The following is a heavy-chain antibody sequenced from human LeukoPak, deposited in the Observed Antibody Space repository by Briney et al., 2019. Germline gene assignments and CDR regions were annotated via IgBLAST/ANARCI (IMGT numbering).Heavy chain of an antibody. CDR3: TRLGAYDSSGYYSY. Sequence: GGSLRLSCAASGFTFSGSAMHWVRQASGKGLEWVGRIRSKTNSYATSYGVSVKGRFTISRDDSKNTAYLQMNSLKTEDTAVYYCTRLGAYDSSGYYSYWGQGTLVTVSS. D-gene: IGHD3-22*01. V-gene: IGHV3-73*01. J-gene: IGHJ4*02. CDR1: GFTFSGSA. CDR2: IRSKTNSYAT.